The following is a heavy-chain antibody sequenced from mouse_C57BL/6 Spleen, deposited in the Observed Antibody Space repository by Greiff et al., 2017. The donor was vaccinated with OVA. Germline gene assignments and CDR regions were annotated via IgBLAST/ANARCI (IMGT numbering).Heavy chain of an antibody. CDR2: IDPETGGT. D-gene: IGHD1-1*01. CDR3: TRREPLAVRFDY. CDR1: GYTFTDYE. Sequence: QVQLKQSGAELVRPGASVTLSCKASGYTFTDYEMHWVKQTPVHGLEWIGAIDPETGGTAYNQKFKGKAILTADKSSSTAYMEHRSLTSEDAAVYYCTRREPLAVRFDYWGQGTTLTVSS. V-gene: IGHV1-15*01. J-gene: IGHJ2*01.